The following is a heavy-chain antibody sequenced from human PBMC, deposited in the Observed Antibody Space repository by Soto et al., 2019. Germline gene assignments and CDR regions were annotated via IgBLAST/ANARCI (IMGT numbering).Heavy chain of an antibody. CDR2: ISAGGGTT. CDR1: GFTFDTNG. J-gene: IGHJ4*02. Sequence: EVQLLDSGGGLVQPGGSLRLSCAASGFTFDTNGMTWVRQVPGKGLEWVSAISAGGGTTYYADPVKGRFTISRDNSKNMLYLQMNSLRAEDTAVYYCAKLRRDFAWLSELDYFDYWGQGTPVTVSS. V-gene: IGHV3-23*01. D-gene: IGHD3-9*01. CDR3: AKLRRDFAWLSELDYFDY.